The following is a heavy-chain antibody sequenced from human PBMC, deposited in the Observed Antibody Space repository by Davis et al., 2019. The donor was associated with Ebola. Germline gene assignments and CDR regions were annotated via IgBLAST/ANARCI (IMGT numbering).Heavy chain of an antibody. Sequence: AASVKVSCKASGYTFSSYPMNWVRQAPGQGLEWMGWINTNTGNPTYAQGFTGRFVFSLDTSVSTAYLQISRLKAEDTAVYYCAVRTVAGNFYWGQGTLVTVSS. CDR2: INTNTGNP. J-gene: IGHJ4*02. D-gene: IGHD6-19*01. V-gene: IGHV7-4-1*02. CDR1: GYTFSSYP. CDR3: AVRTVAGNFY.